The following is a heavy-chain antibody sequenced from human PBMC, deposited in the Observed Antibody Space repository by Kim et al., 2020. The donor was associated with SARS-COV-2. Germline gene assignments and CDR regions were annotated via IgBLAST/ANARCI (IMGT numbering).Heavy chain of an antibody. D-gene: IGHD3-10*01. J-gene: IGHJ4*02. Sequence: DSVKGQITISRENDKNSLYLKMNSLGDEDTAVYYCARESTLVPGVYHDSWGQGTLVTVSS. V-gene: IGHV3-48*02. CDR3: ARESTLVPGVYHDS.